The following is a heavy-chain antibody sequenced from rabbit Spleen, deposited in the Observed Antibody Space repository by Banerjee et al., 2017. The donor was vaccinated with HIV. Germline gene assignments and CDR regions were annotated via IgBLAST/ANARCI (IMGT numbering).Heavy chain of an antibody. CDR1: GFSFSSSYW. Sequence: QEQLVESGGDLVKPGASLTLTCTASGFSFSSSYWICWVRQAPGKGLEWIACINTATVKAVYATWAKGRFTISRTSSTTVTLQMTSLTAADTATYFCARDLTSVIGWNFGLWGQGTLVTVS. CDR2: INTATVKA. CDR3: ARDLTSVIGWNFGL. V-gene: IGHV1S45*01. J-gene: IGHJ6*01. D-gene: IGHD1-1*01.